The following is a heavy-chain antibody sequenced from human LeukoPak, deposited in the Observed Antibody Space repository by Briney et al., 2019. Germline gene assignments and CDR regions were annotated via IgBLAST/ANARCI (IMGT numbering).Heavy chain of an antibody. J-gene: IGHJ6*03. CDR3: ASSSTLERNYYYYYYMDV. V-gene: IGHV3-48*01. CDR2: ISSSSSTI. CDR1: GFTFSSYS. D-gene: IGHD6-6*01. Sequence: GGSLRLSCAASGFTFSSYSMNWVRQAPGKGLEWVSYISSSSSTIYYADSVKGRFTISRDNAKNSLYLQMNSLRAEDTAVYYCASSSTLERNYYYYYYMDVWGKGTTVTVSS.